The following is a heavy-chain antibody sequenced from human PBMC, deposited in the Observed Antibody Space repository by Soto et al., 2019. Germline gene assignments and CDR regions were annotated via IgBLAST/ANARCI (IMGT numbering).Heavy chain of an antibody. Sequence: QVQLVESGGGVVQPGRSLRLSCAASGFTFSSYGMHWVRQAPGKGLEWVAVIWYDGSNKYYADSVKGRFTISRDNSKNTLYLQMNSLRAEDTAVYYCARDQPYYDSSGRRGNWFDPWGQGTLVTVSS. V-gene: IGHV3-33*01. CDR1: GFTFSSYG. CDR2: IWYDGSNK. J-gene: IGHJ5*02. D-gene: IGHD3-22*01. CDR3: ARDQPYYDSSGRRGNWFDP.